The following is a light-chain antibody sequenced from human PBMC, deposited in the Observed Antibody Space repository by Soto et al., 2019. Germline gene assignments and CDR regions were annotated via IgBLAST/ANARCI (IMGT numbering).Light chain of an antibody. CDR3: SSSAGSSNV. CDR2: EVN. CDR1: SSDVGGYNY. Sequence: QSALTQPPSASGSPGQSVAISCTGTSSDVGGYNYVSWYQQHPGKAPKLMIYEVNKRPSGVPDRFSGSKSGNTAYLTVSGLTAEDEDDYHCSSSAGSSNVFGTGTKVTVL. J-gene: IGLJ1*01. V-gene: IGLV2-8*01.